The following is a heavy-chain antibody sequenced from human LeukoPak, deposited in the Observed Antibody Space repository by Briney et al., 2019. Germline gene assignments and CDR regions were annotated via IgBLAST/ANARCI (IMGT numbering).Heavy chain of an antibody. V-gene: IGHV3-48*02. D-gene: IGHD3-22*01. Sequence: QPGRSLRLSCVASGFTFSSYSMNWVRQAPGKGLEWVSYISSSSSNIYYADSVKGRFTISRDNAKNSLYLQMNSLRDEDTAVYYCARDWGSTGYPIDYWGQGTLVTVSS. CDR1: GFTFSSYS. CDR3: ARDWGSTGYPIDY. CDR2: ISSSSSNI. J-gene: IGHJ4*02.